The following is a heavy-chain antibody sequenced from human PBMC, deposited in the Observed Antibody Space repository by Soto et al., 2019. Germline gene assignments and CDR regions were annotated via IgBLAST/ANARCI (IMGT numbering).Heavy chain of an antibody. CDR2: ISSSGSTI. V-gene: IGHV3-11*01. D-gene: IGHD3-3*01. J-gene: IGHJ4*02. Sequence: GGSLRLSCAASGFTFSDYYMSWIRQAPGKGLEWVSYISSSGSTIYYADSVKGRFTISRDNAKNSLYLQMNSLRAEDTAVYYCARELRYYDFWSGYYRFDYWGQGTLVTVSS. CDR3: ARELRYYDFWSGYYRFDY. CDR1: GFTFSDYY.